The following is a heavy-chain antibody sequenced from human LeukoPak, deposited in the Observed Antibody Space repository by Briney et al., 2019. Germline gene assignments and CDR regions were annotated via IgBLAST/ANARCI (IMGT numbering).Heavy chain of an antibody. D-gene: IGHD2-8*01. CDR2: INPSGGST. Sequence: ASVKVSCKASGYNFISYYMHWVRQAPGQGLEWMGIINPSGGSTSYAQKFQDRVTMTRDTSTSTAYMELSSLKSEDTAVYYCAREDVVLVDAVRYYYYGMDVWGQGTTVTVSS. CDR1: GYNFISYY. CDR3: AREDVVLVDAVRYYYYGMDV. V-gene: IGHV1-46*01. J-gene: IGHJ6*02.